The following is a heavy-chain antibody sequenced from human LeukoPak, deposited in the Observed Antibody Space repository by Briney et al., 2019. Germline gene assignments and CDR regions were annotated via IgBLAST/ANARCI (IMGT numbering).Heavy chain of an antibody. CDR1: GFTFSSYA. J-gene: IGHJ5*02. CDR3: ARVRFGELSWFDP. Sequence: PGGSLRLSCAASGFTFSSYAMHWVRQAPGKGLEWVAVISYDGSNKYYADSVKGRFTISRDNSKNTLYLQMNSLRAEDTAVYYCARVRFGELSWFDPWGQGTLVTVSS. V-gene: IGHV3-30*04. CDR2: ISYDGSNK. D-gene: IGHD3-10*01.